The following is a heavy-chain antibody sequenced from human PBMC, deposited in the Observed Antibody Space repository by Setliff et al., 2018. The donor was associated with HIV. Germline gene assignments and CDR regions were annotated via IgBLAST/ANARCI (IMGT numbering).Heavy chain of an antibody. CDR2: IDPTGTYT. Sequence: GGSLRLSCAASGLTLSTYSMSWVRQAPGKGLQWVSAIDPTGTYTYYADAVKGRFTISRDNFRNTLSLQMNSLTAEDSAIYYCAKVDDGQCNTFNCRDFDYWGRGTLVAVSS. CDR1: GLTLSTYS. CDR3: AKVDDGQCNTFNCRDFDY. D-gene: IGHD1-1*01. J-gene: IGHJ4*02. V-gene: IGHV3-23*05.